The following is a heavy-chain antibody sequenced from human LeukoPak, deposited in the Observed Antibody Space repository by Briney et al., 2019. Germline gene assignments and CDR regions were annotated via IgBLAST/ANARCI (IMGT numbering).Heavy chain of an antibody. J-gene: IGHJ6*03. CDR3: ARGLRDEERHYGYYYMDV. V-gene: IGHV4-4*09. CDR2: FYTSANT. CDR1: GDSVSGYY. Sequence: SDTLSLICTVSGDSVSGYYGSWIRQPPGKGLEWIGYFYTSANTNYNPSLKSRVTMSVDTSKNQFSLKLTSVTAADTAVYYCARGLRDEERHYGYYYMDVWGKGTTVTVSS. D-gene: IGHD3-22*01.